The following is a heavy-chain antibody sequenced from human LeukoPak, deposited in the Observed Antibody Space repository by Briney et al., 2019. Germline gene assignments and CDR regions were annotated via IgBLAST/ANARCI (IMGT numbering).Heavy chain of an antibody. CDR3: ARDGGVEDIVLMVYADPFDY. CDR2: IKQDGSEK. CDR1: GFTFRSYS. D-gene: IGHD2-8*01. V-gene: IGHV3-7*01. Sequence: GGSLRLSCAASGFTFRSYSMNWVRQAPGKGLEWVANIKQDGSEKYYVDSVKGRFTISRDNAKNSLYLQMNSLRAEDTAVYYCARDGGVEDIVLMVYADPFDYWGQGTLVTVSS. J-gene: IGHJ4*02.